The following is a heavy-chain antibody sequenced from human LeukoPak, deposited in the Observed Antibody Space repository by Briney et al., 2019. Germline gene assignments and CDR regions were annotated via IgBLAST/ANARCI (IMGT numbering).Heavy chain of an antibody. J-gene: IGHJ6*04. V-gene: IGHV3-11*04. CDR2: ISSSGSTI. CDR3: ASVNYYGSGSLYYYGMDV. D-gene: IGHD3-10*01. Sequence: GGSLRLSCAASGFTFSDYYMSWIRQAPGKGLEWVSYISSSGSTIYYADSVRGRFTISRDNAKNSLYLQMNSLRAEDTAVYYCASVNYYGSGSLYYYGMDVWGKGTTVTVSS. CDR1: GFTFSDYY.